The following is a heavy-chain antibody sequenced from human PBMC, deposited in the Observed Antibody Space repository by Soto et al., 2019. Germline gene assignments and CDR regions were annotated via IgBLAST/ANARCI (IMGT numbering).Heavy chain of an antibody. CDR2: TYYRTKWYN. CDR1: GDSVSSNSAA. CDR3: AGMYSSFFDY. Sequence: SQTLSLTCAISGDSVSSNSAAWNWIRQSPTRGLEWLGRTYYRTKWYNDYAVSVKSRITIKPDTSKNQFFLQLNSLTPEDTAVYYCAGMYSSFFDYWGQGTLVTVSS. J-gene: IGHJ4*02. D-gene: IGHD6-13*01. V-gene: IGHV6-1*01.